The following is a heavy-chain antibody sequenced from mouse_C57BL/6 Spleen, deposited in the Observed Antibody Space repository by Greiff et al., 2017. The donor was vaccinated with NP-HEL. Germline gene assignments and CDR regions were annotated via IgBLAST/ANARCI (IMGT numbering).Heavy chain of an antibody. CDR3: ARSGYSNHWYFDV. J-gene: IGHJ1*03. CDR1: GYTFTSYW. D-gene: IGHD2-5*01. Sequence: QVQLKQPGAELVKPGASVKLSCKASGYTFTSYWMHWVKQRPGRGLEWIGRIDPNSGGTKYNEKFKSKATLTVDKPSSTAYMQLSSLTSEDSAVYYCARSGYSNHWYFDVWGTGTTVTVSS. CDR2: IDPNSGGT. V-gene: IGHV1-72*01.